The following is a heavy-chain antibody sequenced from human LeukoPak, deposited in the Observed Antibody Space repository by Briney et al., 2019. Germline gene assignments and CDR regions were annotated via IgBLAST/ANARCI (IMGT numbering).Heavy chain of an antibody. Sequence: GGSLRLFCAASGFTVSSNYMSWVRQARGKGLEWVSTIYRGGSTSYADSVKGRFTISRDNSKNTLYLQMNSLRAEDTAVYYCAGELGSSGHGYWGQGTLVTVSS. V-gene: IGHV3-53*01. CDR1: GFTVSSNY. CDR2: IYRGGST. J-gene: IGHJ4*02. D-gene: IGHD6-19*01. CDR3: AGELGSSGHGY.